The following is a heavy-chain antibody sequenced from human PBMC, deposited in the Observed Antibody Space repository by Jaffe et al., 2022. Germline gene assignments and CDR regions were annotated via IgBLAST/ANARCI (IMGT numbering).Heavy chain of an antibody. V-gene: IGHV4-59*01. Sequence: QVQLQESGPGLVKPSETLSLTCTVSGGSISSYYWSWIRQPPGKGLEWIGYIYYSGSTNYNPSLKSRVTISVDTSKNQFSLKLSSVTAADTAVYYCASQYSSSWYLGYFDYWGQGTLVTVSS. J-gene: IGHJ4*02. D-gene: IGHD6-13*01. CDR2: IYYSGST. CDR3: ASQYSSSWYLGYFDY. CDR1: GGSISSYY.